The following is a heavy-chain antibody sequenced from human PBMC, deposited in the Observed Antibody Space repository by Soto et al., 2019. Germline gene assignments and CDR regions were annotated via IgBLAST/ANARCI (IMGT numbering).Heavy chain of an antibody. CDR1: GFSFGSYA. Sequence: GGSLRLSCAASGFSFGSYALSWVRQAPGKGLEWVSTISGSDGKTFYADSVKGRFTISRDNSKNTLYLQMNSLRAEDTAVYYCAKPGGFYRDCRSTSCYIPFDYWGQGTLVTVSS. CDR2: ISGSDGKT. CDR3: AKPGGFYRDCRSTSCYIPFDY. D-gene: IGHD2-2*02. J-gene: IGHJ4*02. V-gene: IGHV3-23*01.